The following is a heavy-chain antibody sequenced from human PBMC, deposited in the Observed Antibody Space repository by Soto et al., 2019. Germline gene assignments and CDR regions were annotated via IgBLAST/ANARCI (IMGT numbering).Heavy chain of an antibody. CDR2: IYSGGTT. Sequence: QPGGSLRLSCAASGFTVSSYYMSWVRQAPGKGLEWVSVIYSGGTTYYADSVKGRFTISRDNSKNTLYLQMDSLRVEDTAVYYCAREEWLDYWGRGTLVTVSS. CDR1: GFTVSSYY. V-gene: IGHV3-53*01. D-gene: IGHD3-3*01. CDR3: AREEWLDY. J-gene: IGHJ4*02.